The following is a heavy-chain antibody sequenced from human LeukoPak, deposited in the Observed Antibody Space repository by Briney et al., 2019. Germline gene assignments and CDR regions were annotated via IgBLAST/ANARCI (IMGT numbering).Heavy chain of an antibody. D-gene: IGHD2/OR15-2a*01. CDR2: ISYDGSNK. CDR3: ARGPGGWPSIVKTPYYFDY. CDR1: GFTFSSYA. V-gene: IGHV3-30*04. J-gene: IGHJ4*02. Sequence: GGSLRLSCAASGFTFSSYAMHWVRQAPGKGLEWVAVISYDGSNKYYADSVKGRFTISRDNSKNTLYLQMNSLRAEDTAVYYCARGPGGWPSIVKTPYYFDYWGQGTLVTVSS.